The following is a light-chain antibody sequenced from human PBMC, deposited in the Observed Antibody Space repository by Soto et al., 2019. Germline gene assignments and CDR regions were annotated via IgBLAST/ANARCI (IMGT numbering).Light chain of an antibody. J-gene: IGKJ4*01. Sequence: DMVLAQSPGTLSLSPGERATLSCRASQSVSNSYLAWYQQKPGQAPRLLIYGVSSRATGIPDRFSGSGSGTDFTLTITRLEPEDFAVYYCQQYSSSPLTFGGGTKVDIK. CDR3: QQYSSSPLT. CDR1: QSVSNSY. V-gene: IGKV3-20*01. CDR2: GVS.